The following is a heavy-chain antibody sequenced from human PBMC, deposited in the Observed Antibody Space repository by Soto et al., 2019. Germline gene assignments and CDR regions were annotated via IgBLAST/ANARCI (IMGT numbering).Heavy chain of an antibody. V-gene: IGHV4-30-4*01. Sequence: QVQLQESGPGLVKPSQTLSLTCTVSGGSISSGDYYWSLIRQPPGKGLAWIGYIYYSVSTYYTPPLKRRVTISVDTSKYQFSLELSSVTAADTAVYYCARVAGTFYWYFDLWGSGPLVTVSS. D-gene: IGHD3-10*01. CDR1: GGSISSGDYY. CDR2: IYYSVST. CDR3: ARVAGTFYWYFDL. J-gene: IGHJ2*01.